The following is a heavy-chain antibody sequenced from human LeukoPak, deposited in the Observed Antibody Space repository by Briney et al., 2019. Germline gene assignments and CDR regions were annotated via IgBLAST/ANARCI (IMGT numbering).Heavy chain of an antibody. J-gene: IGHJ4*02. D-gene: IGHD4-17*01. CDR2: IYYSGST. V-gene: IGHV4-59*01. Sequence: SETLSLTCTVSGGSISSYYWSWIRQPPGKGLEWIGYIYYSGSTNYNPSLKSRVTISVDTSKNQFSLKLSSVTAADTAVYYCARGHDYGDLGCWGQGTLVTVSS. CDR1: GGSISSYY. CDR3: ARGHDYGDLGC.